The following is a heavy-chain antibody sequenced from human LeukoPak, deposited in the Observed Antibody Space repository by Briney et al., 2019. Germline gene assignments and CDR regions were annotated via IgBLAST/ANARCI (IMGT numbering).Heavy chain of an antibody. J-gene: IGHJ6*03. Sequence: SETLSLTCTVSGYSISSGYYWGWIRQPPGKGLEWIGSIYYSGSTYYNPSLKSRVTISVDTSKNQFSLKLSSVTAADTAVYYCARVGSSSWTYYYYYYMDVWGKGTTVTVSS. D-gene: IGHD6-13*01. CDR3: ARVGSSSWTYYYYYYMDV. V-gene: IGHV4-38-2*02. CDR1: GYSISSGYY. CDR2: IYYSGST.